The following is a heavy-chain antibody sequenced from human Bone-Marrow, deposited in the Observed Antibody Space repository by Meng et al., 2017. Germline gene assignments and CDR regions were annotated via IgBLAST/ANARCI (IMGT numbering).Heavy chain of an antibody. CDR1: GFTCSSYA. V-gene: IGHV3-23*01. CDR2: ISGSCGST. J-gene: IGHJ4*02. CDR3: AKDGPFDY. Sequence: LGSGGGWVRPGGALRVSSAASGFTCSSYAMSWVRQAPGKGLEWVSAISGSCGSTYYADSVKGRFTISRDNSKNTLYLQMNSLRAEDMAVYYCAKDGPFDYWGQGTLVTVSS.